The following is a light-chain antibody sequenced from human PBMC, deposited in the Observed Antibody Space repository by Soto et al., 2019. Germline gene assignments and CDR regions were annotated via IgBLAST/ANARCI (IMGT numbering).Light chain of an antibody. CDR1: SSDVGGFNY. Sequence: QSALTQPASVSGSPGQSITISCTGTSSDVGGFNYVSWYQQHPGKAPKLIIYEVTYRPSGVSDRFSGSKSGNTASLTISGLQAEDEADYYCSSYTGSDTPWVFGGGTQLTVL. J-gene: IGLJ3*02. CDR2: EVT. CDR3: SSYTGSDTPWV. V-gene: IGLV2-14*01.